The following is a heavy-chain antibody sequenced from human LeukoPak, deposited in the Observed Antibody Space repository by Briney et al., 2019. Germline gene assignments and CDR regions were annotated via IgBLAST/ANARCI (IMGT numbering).Heavy chain of an antibody. Sequence: GGSLRLSCAASEFKFSTYGMHWVRQAPGKGLEWVAVISFDGRSHNYADSVKGRFTISRDNSRNTLYLQMNSLRAEDTAVYFCAREKYCTETDCLHGRFYFDYWGQGTLVTVSS. D-gene: IGHD2-8*02. V-gene: IGHV3-30*03. CDR2: ISFDGRSH. J-gene: IGHJ4*02. CDR3: AREKYCTETDCLHGRFYFDY. CDR1: EFKFSTYG.